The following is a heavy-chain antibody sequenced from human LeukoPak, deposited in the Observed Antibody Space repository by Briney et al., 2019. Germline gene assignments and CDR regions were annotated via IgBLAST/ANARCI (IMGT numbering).Heavy chain of an antibody. J-gene: IGHJ4*02. Sequence: GGSLSLSCAASGFTVSSSYMSWVRQAPGKGLEWVSLIYSGGTTYYADSVKGRFTISRDDSKNTLYLQMNSLRAEDTAVYYCARRGDGGRSFDFWGQGTLVTVSS. CDR2: IYSGGTT. CDR3: ARRGDGGRSFDF. V-gene: IGHV3-53*01. CDR1: GFTVSSSY. D-gene: IGHD4-23*01.